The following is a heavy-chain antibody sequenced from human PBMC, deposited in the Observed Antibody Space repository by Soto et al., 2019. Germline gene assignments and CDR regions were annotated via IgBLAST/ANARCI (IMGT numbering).Heavy chain of an antibody. CDR1: GYTFTSYG. CDR3: ARVGAPYSSSWYSSLLKQPYYYYGMDV. J-gene: IGHJ6*02. D-gene: IGHD6-13*01. CDR2: ISAYNGNT. V-gene: IGHV1-18*01. Sequence: ASVKVSCKASGYTFTSYGISWVRQAPGQGLAWMGWISAYNGNTNYAQKLQGRVTMTTDTSTSTAYMELRSLRSDDTAVYYCARVGAPYSSSWYSSLLKQPYYYYGMDVWGQGTTVTVSS.